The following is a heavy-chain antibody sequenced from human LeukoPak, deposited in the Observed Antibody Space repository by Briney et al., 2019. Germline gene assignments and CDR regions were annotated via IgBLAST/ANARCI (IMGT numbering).Heavy chain of an antibody. CDR3: AREPRYYYDSSGYRGRDY. CDR1: GGSISNGDYY. Sequence: PQTLSPTCTVSGGSISNGDYYWSWIRQPPGKGLEWIGYIYYSGSTYYNPSLKSRVTISVDTSKNQFSLKLSSVTAADTAVYYCAREPRYYYDSSGYRGRDYWGQGTLVTVSS. D-gene: IGHD3-22*01. CDR2: IYYSGST. V-gene: IGHV4-30-4*01. J-gene: IGHJ4*02.